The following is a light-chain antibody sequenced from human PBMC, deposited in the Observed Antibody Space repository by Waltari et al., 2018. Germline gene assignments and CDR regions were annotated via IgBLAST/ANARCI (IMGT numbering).Light chain of an antibody. CDR3: SSSTRTSTLV. CDR1: SSDIGGYAY. J-gene: IGLJ2*01. Sequence: QSALTQPASVSGSPGQSITISCTGTSSDIGGYAYVSWYQQHPGKAPKLLIYEVTYRPSGASSRFSGSKSGTTASLSISGLQPEDEADYYCSSSTRTSTLVFGGGTKLTV. V-gene: IGLV2-14*01. CDR2: EVT.